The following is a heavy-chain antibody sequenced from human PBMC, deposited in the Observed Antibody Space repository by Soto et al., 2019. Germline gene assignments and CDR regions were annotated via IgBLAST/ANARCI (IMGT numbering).Heavy chain of an antibody. J-gene: IGHJ4*02. V-gene: IGHV3-33*01. Sequence: QVQLVESGGGVVQPGRSLRLSCEASGFTFSHYGMHWVRQAPGKGLEWVAVILNDGSRQHYADSVKGRLTISRDNSKNTLYLDMNSRRVEDAAVYYCARDDDYGDNGLDYWGQGTLVTVSS. CDR2: ILNDGSRQ. CDR3: ARDDDYGDNGLDY. CDR1: GFTFSHYG. D-gene: IGHD4-17*01.